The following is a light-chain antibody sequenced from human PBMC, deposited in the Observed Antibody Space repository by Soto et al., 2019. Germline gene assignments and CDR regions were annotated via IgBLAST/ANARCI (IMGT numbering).Light chain of an antibody. J-gene: IGKJ2*01. Sequence: EIVMTQSPATLSVSPGERATLSCRASQSVSNNLAWYQQKPGQAPRLLIYGASTRATDIPARFSGSGSGTESTLTISSLQSEDFAVYYCQQSNNWPYTFGQGTKVDIK. CDR1: QSVSNN. CDR2: GAS. CDR3: QQSNNWPYT. V-gene: IGKV3-15*01.